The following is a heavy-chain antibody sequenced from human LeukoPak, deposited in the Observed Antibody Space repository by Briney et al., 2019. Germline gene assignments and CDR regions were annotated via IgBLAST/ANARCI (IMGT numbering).Heavy chain of an antibody. J-gene: IGHJ3*02. CDR3: ARDYGGDLNDAFDI. V-gene: IGHV3-21*01. CDR2: ISRSSSNI. CDR1: GFTFSTYG. D-gene: IGHD2-21*02. Sequence: GGSLRFSCEVSGFTFSTYGMNWVRQAPGKGLEWVASISRSSSNIYYADSVKGRFTISRDNAKNSLYLQMNSLRAEDTAVYYCARDYGGDLNDAFDIWGKGTMVTVSS.